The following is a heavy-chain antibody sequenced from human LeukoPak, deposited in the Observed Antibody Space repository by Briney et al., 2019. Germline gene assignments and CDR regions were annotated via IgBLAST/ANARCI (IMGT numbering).Heavy chain of an antibody. Sequence: SVKVSCKASGGAFGSYDISWVRQAPGQGLEWLGGVIPTFGTSNYAQRFRDRVTITADKSTSTAYMELSSLRSEDTAVYYCARTGYSSSWYDNRGLDPWGQGTLVTVPS. CDR1: GGAFGSYD. CDR2: VIPTFGTS. V-gene: IGHV1-69*06. D-gene: IGHD6-13*01. CDR3: ARTGYSSSWYDNRGLDP. J-gene: IGHJ5*02.